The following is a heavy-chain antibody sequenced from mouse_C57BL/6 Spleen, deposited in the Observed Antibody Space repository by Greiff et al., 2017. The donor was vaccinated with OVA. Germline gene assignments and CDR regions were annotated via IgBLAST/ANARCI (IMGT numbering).Heavy chain of an antibody. CDR1: GYTFTSYW. CDR3: VYYGNLGAMDY. CDR2: IDPSDSYT. Sequence: QVQLQQPGAELVKPGASVKLSCKASGYTFTSYWMQWVKQRPGQGLEWIGEIDPSDSYTNYNQKFKGKATLTVDTSSSTAYMQLSSLTSEDSAVYYCVYYGNLGAMDYWGQGTSVTVSS. J-gene: IGHJ4*01. V-gene: IGHV1-50*01. D-gene: IGHD2-1*01.